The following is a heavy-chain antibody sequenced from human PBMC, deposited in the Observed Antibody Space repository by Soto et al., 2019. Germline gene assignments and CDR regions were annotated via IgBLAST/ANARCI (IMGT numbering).Heavy chain of an antibody. Sequence: EVQLLESGGGLVQPGGSLRLSCVTSGFSFNSYAMSWVHQAPGKGLEWGSTISGSGDTTSYADSVKGRFTISSDHSKSTLYLQMNSLTPEDTALYYCAKKGEVTGTPNPNWFDPWGQGTLVTVSS. J-gene: IGHJ5*02. CDR1: GFSFNSYA. V-gene: IGHV3-23*01. CDR2: ISGSGDTT. D-gene: IGHD1-1*01. CDR3: AKKGEVTGTPNPNWFDP.